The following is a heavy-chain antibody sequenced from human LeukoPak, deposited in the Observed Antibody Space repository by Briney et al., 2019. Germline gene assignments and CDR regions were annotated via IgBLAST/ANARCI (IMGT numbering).Heavy chain of an antibody. CDR2: ISAYNGTT. CDR1: GYTFTSYG. D-gene: IGHD1-26*01. Sequence: ASVKVSCKASGYTFTSYGISWVRQTPGQGLEWMGWISAYNGTTNYAQKLQGRVTITKNTSTSTSYMEMRSLGSDDTAVYYCARGPSGSYLGAFDIWGQGTMVTVSS. V-gene: IGHV1-18*01. CDR3: ARGPSGSYLGAFDI. J-gene: IGHJ3*02.